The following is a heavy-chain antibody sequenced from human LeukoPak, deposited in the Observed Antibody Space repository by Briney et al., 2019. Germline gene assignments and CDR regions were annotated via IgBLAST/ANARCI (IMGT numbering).Heavy chain of an antibody. CDR2: IYFNGST. J-gene: IGHJ4*02. Sequence: SETLSLTCTVSGTVSSDSISSSSFYWGWIRQPPGKGLEWIGNIYFNGSTYCNPSLRSRVTISADTAKSQFSLNLNSLTAADTAVYYCARLPRYYYGSGTYFNGDFDYWGQGILVTVSS. CDR3: ARLPRYYYGSGTYFNGDFDY. V-gene: IGHV4-39*01. D-gene: IGHD3-10*01. CDR1: SDSISSSSFY.